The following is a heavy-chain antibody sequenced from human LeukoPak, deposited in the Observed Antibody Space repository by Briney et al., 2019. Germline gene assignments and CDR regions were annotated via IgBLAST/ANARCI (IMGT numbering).Heavy chain of an antibody. CDR1: GCSINNYY. V-gene: IGHV4-4*07. J-gene: IGHJ3*02. CDR2: IYTRGST. D-gene: IGHD2-15*01. CDR3: ARGRYCSADICSGGDAFDI. Sequence: PSETLSLTCTVSGCSINNYYWSWIRQPAGKGLEWIGRIYTRGSTNYNPSLKSRVTMSVDTSKNQFSLKLSSVTAADTAVYYCARGRYCSADICSGGDAFDIWGQGTMVSVSS.